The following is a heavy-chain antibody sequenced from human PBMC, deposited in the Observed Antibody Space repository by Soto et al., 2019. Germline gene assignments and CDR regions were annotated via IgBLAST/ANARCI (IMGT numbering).Heavy chain of an antibody. Sequence: SVKVSCKASGGTFSSYPLSWVRQAPGQGLEWMGGIIPIFGTTKYAQKFQGRVTIIADESTTTAYMELSSLRSEDTAVYYCAMIDYSSGSDYWGQGTLVTVSS. CDR2: IIPIFGTT. D-gene: IGHD6-19*01. CDR1: GGTFSSYP. J-gene: IGHJ4*02. V-gene: IGHV1-69*13. CDR3: AMIDYSSGSDY.